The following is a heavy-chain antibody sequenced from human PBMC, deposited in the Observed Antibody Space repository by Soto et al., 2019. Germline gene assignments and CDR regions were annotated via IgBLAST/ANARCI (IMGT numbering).Heavy chain of an antibody. V-gene: IGHV4-39*01. CDR2: IYYSGST. D-gene: IGHD6-19*01. J-gene: IGHJ4*02. CDR1: GGSISSSSYY. Sequence: SETLSLTCTVSGGSISSSSYYWGWIRQPPGKGLEWIGSIYYSGSTYYNPSLKSRVTISVDTSKNQFSLKLSSVTAADTAVYYCARQDSSGWTGFDYWGQGTLVTVSS. CDR3: ARQDSSGWTGFDY.